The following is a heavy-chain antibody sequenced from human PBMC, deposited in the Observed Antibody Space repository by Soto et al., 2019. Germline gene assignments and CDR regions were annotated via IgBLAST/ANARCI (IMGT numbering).Heavy chain of an antibody. J-gene: IGHJ6*02. CDR3: ARGDYYDSSGYSYYYYYYGMDV. CDR2: IDPSDSYT. D-gene: IGHD3-22*01. Sequence: GESLKISCKGSGYSFTSYWISWVRQMPGKGLEWMGRIDPSDSYTNYSPSFQGHVTISADKSISTAYLQWSSLKASDTAVYYCARGDYYDSSGYSYYYYYYGMDVWGQGTTVTVSS. CDR1: GYSFTSYW. V-gene: IGHV5-10-1*01.